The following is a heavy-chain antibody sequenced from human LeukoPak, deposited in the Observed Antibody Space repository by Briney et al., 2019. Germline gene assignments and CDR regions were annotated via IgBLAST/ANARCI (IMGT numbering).Heavy chain of an antibody. CDR3: ARDSMAAGYWGAWVAFDI. V-gene: IGHV4-59*01. CDR1: GGSISSYY. D-gene: IGHD6-13*01. Sequence: SETLTLTCTVSGGSISSYYWSWIRQPPGKGLEWIGYIYYSGSTNYNPSLKSRVTISVDTSKNQFSLKLSSVTAADTAVYYCARDSMAAGYWGAWVAFDIWGQGTMVTVSS. CDR2: IYYSGST. J-gene: IGHJ3*02.